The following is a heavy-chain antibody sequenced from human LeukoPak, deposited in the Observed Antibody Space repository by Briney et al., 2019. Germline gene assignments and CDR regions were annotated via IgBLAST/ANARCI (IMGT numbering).Heavy chain of an antibody. J-gene: IGHJ1*01. CDR2: IIPMFGTA. Sequence: SVKVSCKASGYTFTSYGISWVRQAPGQGLEWMGGIIPMFGTADYAQKFQGKVTITADESTTTAYMELSSLRSEDTAVYYCARDGHRGFREHWGQGTLVTVSS. V-gene: IGHV1-69*13. CDR3: ARDGHRGFREH. CDR1: GYTFTSYG. D-gene: IGHD3-10*01.